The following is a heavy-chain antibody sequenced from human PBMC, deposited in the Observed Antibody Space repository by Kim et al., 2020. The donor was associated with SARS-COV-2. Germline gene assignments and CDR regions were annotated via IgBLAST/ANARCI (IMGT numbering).Heavy chain of an antibody. CDR1: GYRFTSYW. D-gene: IGHD3-22*01. J-gene: IGHJ1*01. V-gene: IGHV5-51*01. Sequence: GESLKISCKGSGYRFTSYWIGWVRQMPGKGLEWMGIIYPGDSDTRYSPSFQGQVTISADKSISTAYLQWSSLKASDTTMYYCASTPVEDSSGYSPEYFQHWGQGTLVTVSS. CDR3: ASTPVEDSSGYSPEYFQH. CDR2: IYPGDSDT.